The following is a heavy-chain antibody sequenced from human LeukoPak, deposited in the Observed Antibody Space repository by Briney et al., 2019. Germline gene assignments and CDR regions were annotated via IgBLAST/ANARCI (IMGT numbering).Heavy chain of an antibody. V-gene: IGHV3-66*01. J-gene: IGHJ4*02. CDR2: IYSGGST. CDR1: GFTVSSNY. D-gene: IGHD6-13*01. CDR3: ARDKMSAAAGSDY. Sequence: GGSLRLSCAASGFTVSSNYMSWVRQAPGKGLEWVSVIYSGGSTYYADSVKGRFTISRDNSKDTLYLQMNSLRAEDTAVYYCARDKMSAAAGSDYWGQGTLVTVSS.